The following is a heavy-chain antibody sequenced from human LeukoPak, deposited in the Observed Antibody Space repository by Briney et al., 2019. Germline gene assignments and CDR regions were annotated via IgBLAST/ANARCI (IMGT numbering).Heavy chain of an antibody. CDR1: GFTFGSYA. CDR3: AKDRWEAPGY. CDR2: IRYDGSNK. Sequence: GSLRLSCAASGFTFGSYAMHWVRQAPGKGLEWVAFIRYDGSNKYYADSVKGRFTISRDNSKNTLYLQMNSLRAEDTAVYYCAKDRWEAPGYWGQGTLVTVSS. D-gene: IGHD1-26*01. V-gene: IGHV3-30*02. J-gene: IGHJ4*02.